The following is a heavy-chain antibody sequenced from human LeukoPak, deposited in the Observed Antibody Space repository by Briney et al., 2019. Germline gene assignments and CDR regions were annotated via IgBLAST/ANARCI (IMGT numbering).Heavy chain of an antibody. CDR3: ARDSEQWLVPST. J-gene: IGHJ5*02. Sequence: SQTLSLTCTVSGGSISSGDYYWSWIHQPPGKGLEWIGYIYYSGSTYYNPSLKSRVTISVDTSKNQFSLKLSSVTAADTAVYYCARDSEQWLVPSTWGQGTLVTVSS. CDR1: GGSISSGDYY. CDR2: IYYSGST. V-gene: IGHV4-30-4*01. D-gene: IGHD6-19*01.